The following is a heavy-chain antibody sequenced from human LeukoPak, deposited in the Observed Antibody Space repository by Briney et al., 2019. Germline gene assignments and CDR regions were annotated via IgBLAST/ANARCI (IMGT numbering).Heavy chain of an antibody. Sequence: GASVKVSCKTSEYTFTGYYIHWVRQAPGQGLEWMGWINPYSGDTKYGQKFQGRVTMTWDTSIRTAYMEVRHRSDDTAMYYCARDVRSTDAFDIWGQGTEVTVSS. CDR1: EYTFTGYY. CDR2: INPYSGDT. CDR3: ARDVRSTDAFDI. V-gene: IGHV1-2*02. D-gene: IGHD3-10*02. J-gene: IGHJ3*02.